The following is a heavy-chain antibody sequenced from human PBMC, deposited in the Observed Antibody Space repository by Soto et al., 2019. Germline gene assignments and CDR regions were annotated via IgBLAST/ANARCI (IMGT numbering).Heavy chain of an antibody. J-gene: IGHJ4*02. Sequence: PGGSLRLSCAASGFTFSSYSMNWVRQAPGKGLEWVSYISSSSSTIYYADSVKGRFTISRDNAKNSLYLQMNSLRDEDTAVYYCARGARSTGGYYFDYWGQGTLVTVSS. D-gene: IGHD3-10*01. CDR2: ISSSSSTI. V-gene: IGHV3-48*02. CDR1: GFTFSSYS. CDR3: ARGARSTGGYYFDY.